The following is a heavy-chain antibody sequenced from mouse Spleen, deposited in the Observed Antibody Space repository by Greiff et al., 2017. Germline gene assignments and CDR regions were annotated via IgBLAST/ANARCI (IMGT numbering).Heavy chain of an antibody. CDR3: ARRGWAEDYFDY. Sequence: EVMLVESGGGLVKPGGSLKLSCAASGFTFSSYAMSWVRQTPEKRLEWVATISSGGSYTYYPDSVKGRFTISRDNAKNTLYLQMSSLRSEDTAMYYCARRGWAEDYFDYWGQGTTLTVSS. V-gene: IGHV5-9-1*01. CDR1: GFTFSSYA. CDR2: ISSGGSYT. J-gene: IGHJ2*01. D-gene: IGHD3-2*02.